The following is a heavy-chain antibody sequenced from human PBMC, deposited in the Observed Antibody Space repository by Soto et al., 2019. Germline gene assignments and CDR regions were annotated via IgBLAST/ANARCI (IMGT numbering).Heavy chain of an antibody. D-gene: IGHD2-2*01. CDR3: ARVRSRGALDAFDI. Sequence: QVQLVQSGAEVKKPGSSVKVSCKASGGTFSSYAISWVRQAPGQGLEWMGGIIPIFGTANYAQKFQGRVAIPADEXXSTAYMELSSLRSEDTAVYYCARVRSRGALDAFDIWGQGTMVTVSS. CDR1: GGTFSSYA. J-gene: IGHJ3*02. CDR2: IIPIFGTA. V-gene: IGHV1-69*12.